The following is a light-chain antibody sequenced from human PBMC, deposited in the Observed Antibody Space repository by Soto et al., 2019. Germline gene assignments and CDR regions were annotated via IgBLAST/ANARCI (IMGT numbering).Light chain of an antibody. CDR2: GAS. V-gene: IGKV3-20*01. Sequence: DIVCAQAPCTQSLSRREKATVSWWPSKTVSNNSLAWCQQKPGQAPRVIMYGASRRATGIPERFSGGGSGTDFTPTISSLQPAHFATYSCHQSYCTPPTFGQGTKVDIK. J-gene: IGKJ1*01. CDR3: HQSYCTPPT. CDR1: KTVSNNS.